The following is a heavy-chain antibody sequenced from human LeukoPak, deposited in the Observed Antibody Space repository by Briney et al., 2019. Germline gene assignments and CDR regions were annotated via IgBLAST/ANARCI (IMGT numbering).Heavy chain of an antibody. CDR2: INTNSGGT. Sequence: ASVKVSCKASGYTFTGHYMHWVRQAPGQGLEWMGWINTNSGGTNYAQKFQGRVTVTRDTSMSTAYMEQSRLRSDDTAVYYCAKDRARVATMVDGFDMWGQGTMVTVSS. J-gene: IGHJ3*02. D-gene: IGHD5-12*01. CDR1: GYTFTGHY. V-gene: IGHV1-2*02. CDR3: AKDRARVATMVDGFDM.